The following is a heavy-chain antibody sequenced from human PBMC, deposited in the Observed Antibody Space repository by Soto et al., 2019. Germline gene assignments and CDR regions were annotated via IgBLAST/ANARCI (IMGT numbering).Heavy chain of an antibody. D-gene: IGHD6-19*01. CDR1: GYTLTKLS. V-gene: IGHV1-24*01. CDR3: AADQYSSGWGFFDL. J-gene: IGHJ2*01. CDR2: FGLEDGKT. Sequence: QVQLIQSGAEVKKPGASVKVSCKVSGYTLTKLSMHWVRQAPGKGLEWMGGFGLEDGKTFYAQKFQCRVTMTEDTSSDTPYMELSSLRSEDTAIYYCAADQYSSGWGFFDLWGRGTLVTVSS.